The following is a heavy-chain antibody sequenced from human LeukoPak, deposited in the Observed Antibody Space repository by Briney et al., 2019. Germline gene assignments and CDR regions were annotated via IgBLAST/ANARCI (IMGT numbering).Heavy chain of an antibody. D-gene: IGHD3-3*02. CDR1: GFSFNSYW. CDR3: ARKSLGDF. V-gene: IGHV3-7*01. J-gene: IGHJ4*02. CDR2: IRQGGSER. Sequence: PGGSLRLSCAASGFSFNSYWMSWVRQAPGTGLEWVANIRQGGSERYYADSLKGRFTISRDNAKNSLYLQMNSLRAEDTAVYYCARKSLGDFWGQGTLVTVSS.